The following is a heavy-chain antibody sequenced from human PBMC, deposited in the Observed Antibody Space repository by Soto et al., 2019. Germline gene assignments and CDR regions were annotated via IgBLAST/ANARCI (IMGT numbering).Heavy chain of an antibody. CDR3: ARASYSSSWYYYYYGMDV. D-gene: IGHD6-13*01. V-gene: IGHV4-61*01. J-gene: IGHJ6*02. CDR2: IYYSGST. CDR1: GGSVSSGSYY. Sequence: QVQLQESGPGLVKPSETLSLTCTVSGGSVSSGSYYWSWIRQPPGKGLEWIGYIYYSGSTNYNPSLKSRVTISVDTSKNQFSLKLSSVTAADTAVYYCARASYSSSWYYYYYGMDVWAKVPRSPSP.